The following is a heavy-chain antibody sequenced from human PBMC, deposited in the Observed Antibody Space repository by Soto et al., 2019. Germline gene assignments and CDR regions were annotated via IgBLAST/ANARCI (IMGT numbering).Heavy chain of an antibody. CDR3: XXXXHYSSPFRWFDP. Sequence: QVQLQESGPGLVKPSQTLSLTCTVSGGSISSGGYYWSWIRQHPGKGLEWIGYIYYSGSTYYNPSLKSRVTISVDTSKNQFSLKLSSVTAADTAXXXXXXXXHYSSPFRWFDPWGQGTLVTVSS. J-gene: IGHJ5*02. CDR1: GGSISSGGYY. V-gene: IGHV4-31*03. CDR2: IYYSGST. D-gene: IGHD6-13*01.